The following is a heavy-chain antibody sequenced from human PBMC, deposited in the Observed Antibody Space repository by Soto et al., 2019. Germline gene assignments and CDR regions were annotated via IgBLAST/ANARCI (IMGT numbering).Heavy chain of an antibody. V-gene: IGHV1-46*01. J-gene: IGHJ5*02. D-gene: IGHD1-26*01. Sequence: QVQLVQSGAEVKKPGASVTVSCKASGHTLANFYIHWVRQAPGQGLEWMGKINPSGGATTYAPGFQGRVTVTWDTSATTVVLEMRSLTADDTAVYYCAKQTVELSLGGFDPWGQGTLVTVSS. CDR1: GHTLANFY. CDR3: AKQTVELSLGGFDP. CDR2: INPSGGAT.